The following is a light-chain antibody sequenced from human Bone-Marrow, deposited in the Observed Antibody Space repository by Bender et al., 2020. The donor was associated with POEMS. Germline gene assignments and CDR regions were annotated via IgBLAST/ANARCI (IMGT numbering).Light chain of an antibody. CDR3: QTWDSDSVV. J-gene: IGLJ2*01. V-gene: IGLV3-1*01. CDR1: NLGQRY. Sequence: SLDLSQPPSLSVSPGQTARITCSGNNLGQRYVCWYQQKSGQTPVLVIHQNVKRSSGIPERFSGSRSDNTATLVIRGAQDLDEGDYYCQTWDSDSVVFGGGTKLTVL. CDR2: QNV.